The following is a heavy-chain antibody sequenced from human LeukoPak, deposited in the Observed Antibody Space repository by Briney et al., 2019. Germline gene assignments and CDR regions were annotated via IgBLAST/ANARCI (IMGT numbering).Heavy chain of an antibody. CDR3: VKALTDDAFDI. CDR1: GFTFSTFP. Sequence: GGSLRLSCSASGFTFSTFPMHWVRGAPGKGLEYFSAISRNGDTTYYADSVKGRFTISRDNSKNTLYLQMSSLRPEDTAVYYCVKALTDDAFDIWGQGTMVTVSS. J-gene: IGHJ3*02. CDR2: ISRNGDTT. V-gene: IGHV3-64D*06.